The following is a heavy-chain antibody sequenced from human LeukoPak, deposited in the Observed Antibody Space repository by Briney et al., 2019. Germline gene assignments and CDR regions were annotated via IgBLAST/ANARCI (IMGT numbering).Heavy chain of an antibody. CDR2: ISSSSSTI. CDR3: ARGVATNRFDP. D-gene: IGHD2-15*01. CDR1: GFTFSSYR. Sequence: GGSLRLSCAASGFTFSSYRMNWVRQAPGKGLGWVSYISSSSSTIYYADSVKGRFTIYRDNAKNSLYLQMNSLRAEDTAVYYCARGVATNRFDPWGQGTLVTVSS. V-gene: IGHV3-48*01. J-gene: IGHJ5*02.